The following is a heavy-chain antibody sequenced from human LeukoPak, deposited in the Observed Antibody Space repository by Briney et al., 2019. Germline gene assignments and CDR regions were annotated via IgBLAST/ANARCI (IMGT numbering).Heavy chain of an antibody. CDR3: AAVGGSGSTLDYYYYGMDV. D-gene: IGHD3-10*01. CDR1: GGSFSGYY. J-gene: IGHJ6*02. CDR2: VNHSGST. V-gene: IGHV4-34*01. Sequence: SETLSLTCAVYGGSFSGYYWSWIRQPPGKGLEWIGEVNHSGSTNYNPSLKSRVTISVDTSKNQFSLKLSSVTAADTAVYYCAAVGGSGSTLDYYYYGMDVWGQGTTVTVSS.